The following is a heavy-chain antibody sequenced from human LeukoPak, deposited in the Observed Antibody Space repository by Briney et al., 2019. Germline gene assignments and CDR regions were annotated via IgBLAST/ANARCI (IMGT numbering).Heavy chain of an antibody. CDR1: GFTFSDYY. Sequence: GSLRLSCAASGFTFSDYYMSWIRQPPGKGLEWIGSIYYSGSTYYNPSLKSRVTISVDTSKNQFSLKLSSVTAADTAVYYWARPRYDILTGYHPFDYWGQGTLVTVSS. J-gene: IGHJ4*02. V-gene: IGHV4-38-2*01. CDR2: IYYSGST. D-gene: IGHD3-9*01. CDR3: ARPRYDILTGYHPFDY.